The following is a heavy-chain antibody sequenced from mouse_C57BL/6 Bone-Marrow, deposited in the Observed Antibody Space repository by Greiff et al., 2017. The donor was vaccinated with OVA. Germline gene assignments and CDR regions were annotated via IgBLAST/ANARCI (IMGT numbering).Heavy chain of an antibody. Sequence: VHVKQSGPVLVKPGASVKMSCKASGYTFTDYYMNWVKQSHGKSLEWIGVINPYNGGTSYNQKFKGKATLTVDKSSSTAYMELNSLTSEDSAVYYCASRYYGSSYGNFDVWGTGTTVTVSS. D-gene: IGHD1-1*01. J-gene: IGHJ1*03. CDR1: GYTFTDYY. CDR3: ASRYYGSSYGNFDV. CDR2: INPYNGGT. V-gene: IGHV1-19*01.